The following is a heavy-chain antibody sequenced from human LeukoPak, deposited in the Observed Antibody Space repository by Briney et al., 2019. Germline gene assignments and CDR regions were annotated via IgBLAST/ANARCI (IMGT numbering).Heavy chain of an antibody. CDR1: GGTFSSYA. CDR2: IIPIFGTA. CDR3: ARVGRFLEWLLSTPNYYYYGMGV. Sequence: SVKVSCKASGGTFSSYAISWVRQAPGQGLEWMGGIIPIFGTANYAQKFQGRVTITADESTSTAYMELSSLRSEDTAVYYCARVGRFLEWLLSTPNYYYYGMGVWGQGTTVTVSS. D-gene: IGHD3-3*01. V-gene: IGHV1-69*13. J-gene: IGHJ6*02.